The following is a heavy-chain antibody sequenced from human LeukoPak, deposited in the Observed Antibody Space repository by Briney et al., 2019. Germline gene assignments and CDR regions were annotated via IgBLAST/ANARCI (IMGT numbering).Heavy chain of an antibody. CDR2: ISYDGSNK. Sequence: GGSLRLSCAASGFTFSSYAMHWVRQAPGKGLEWVAVISYDGSNKYYADSVKGRFTISRDNAKNSLYLQMNSLRAEDTAVYYCAREGMIVAIDYWGQGTLVTVSS. CDR1: GFTFSSYA. J-gene: IGHJ4*02. V-gene: IGHV3-30*04. D-gene: IGHD3-22*01. CDR3: AREGMIVAIDY.